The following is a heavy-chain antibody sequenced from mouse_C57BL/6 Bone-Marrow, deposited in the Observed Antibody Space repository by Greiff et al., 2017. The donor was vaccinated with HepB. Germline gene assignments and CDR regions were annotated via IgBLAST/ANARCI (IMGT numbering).Heavy chain of an antibody. J-gene: IGHJ4*01. CDR1: GYTFTDYE. D-gene: IGHD1-3*01. Sequence: VQLQQSGAELVRPGASVTLSCKASGYTFTDYEMHWVKQTPVHGLEWIGAIDPETGGTAYNQKFKGKAILTADKSSSTAYMELRSLTSEDSAVYYCTRRQSLFPDAMDYWGQGTSVTVSS. CDR2: IDPETGGT. V-gene: IGHV1-15*01. CDR3: TRRQSLFPDAMDY.